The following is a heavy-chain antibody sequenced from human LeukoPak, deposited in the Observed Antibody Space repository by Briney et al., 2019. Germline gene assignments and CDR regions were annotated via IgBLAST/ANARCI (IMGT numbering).Heavy chain of an antibody. D-gene: IGHD5-24*01. Sequence: SGTLSLTCTVSGGSISSYYWSWIRQPPGKGLEWIGYIYYSGSTNYNPSLKSRVTISVDTSKDQFSLKMSSVTAADTAVYYCARLGDGYNTGDYWGQGTLVTVSS. CDR2: IYYSGST. V-gene: IGHV4-59*08. CDR1: GGSISSYY. J-gene: IGHJ4*02. CDR3: ARLGDGYNTGDY.